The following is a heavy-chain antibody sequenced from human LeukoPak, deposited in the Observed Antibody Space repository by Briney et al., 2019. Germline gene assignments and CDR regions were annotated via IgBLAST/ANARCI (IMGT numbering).Heavy chain of an antibody. J-gene: IGHJ4*02. CDR2: IYYSGST. CDR3: ARQGYSAYEILDY. CDR1: GGSISSYY. D-gene: IGHD5-12*01. Sequence: SETLSLTCTVSGGSISSYYWSWIRQPPGKGLEWIGYIYYSGSTNYSPSLKSRVTISVDTSKNQFSLKLSSVTAADTAVYYCARQGYSAYEILDYWGQGTLVAVSS. V-gene: IGHV4-59*08.